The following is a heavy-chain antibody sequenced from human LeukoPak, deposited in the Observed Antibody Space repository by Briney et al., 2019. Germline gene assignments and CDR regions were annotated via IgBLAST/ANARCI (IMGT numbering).Heavy chain of an antibody. V-gene: IGHV3-23*01. D-gene: IGHD1-26*01. CDR3: AKPGGLVGPKGGAFDI. CDR1: GFTFSSYA. Sequence: GGSLRLSXAASGFTFSSYALSWVRQAPGKGLEWVSGVTGSGGSTYYADSVKGRFTISRDNSKNALYLQMNSLRAEDTAVYYCAKPGGLVGPKGGAFDIWGQGTMVTVSS. CDR2: VTGSGGST. J-gene: IGHJ3*02.